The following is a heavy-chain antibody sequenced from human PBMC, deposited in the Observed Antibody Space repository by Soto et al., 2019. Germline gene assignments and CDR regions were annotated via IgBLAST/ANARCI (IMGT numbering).Heavy chain of an antibody. Sequence: SVKVSCKASGGTFSSYAISWVRQAPGQGLEWMGGIIPIFGTANYAQKFQGRVTITADESTSTAYMELSSLRSEDTAVYYCARGWLYGDYSYYFDYWGQGTLVTVS. V-gene: IGHV1-69*13. CDR1: GGTFSSYA. CDR2: IIPIFGTA. CDR3: ARGWLYGDYSYYFDY. J-gene: IGHJ4*02. D-gene: IGHD4-17*01.